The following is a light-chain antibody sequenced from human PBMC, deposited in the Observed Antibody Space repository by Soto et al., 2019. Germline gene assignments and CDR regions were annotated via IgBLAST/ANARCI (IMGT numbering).Light chain of an antibody. J-gene: IGKJ1*01. Sequence: EIVLTQSPATLALSPGDSATLSCGASQGGPHNSLAWYQHKPCLAPRVLIYDASRRATGIPDRFSGGGSGTDFTLTISRLEPEDFAVYYCQQYGSSPWTFGQGTKVET. CDR1: QGGPHNS. CDR3: QQYGSSPWT. V-gene: IGKV3D-20*01. CDR2: DAS.